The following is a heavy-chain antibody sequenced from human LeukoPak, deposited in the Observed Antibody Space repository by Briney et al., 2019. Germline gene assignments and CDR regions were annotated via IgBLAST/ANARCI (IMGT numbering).Heavy chain of an antibody. J-gene: IGHJ3*02. CDR1: GFTFSSFE. D-gene: IGHD3-16*01. Sequence: GGSLRLSCAASGFTFSSFEVNWVRQAPGKGLEWVSYTSSSGSTIYYADSVKGRFTISRDNAKNSLYLQMNSLRAEDTAVYYCARDLRELRNAFDIWGQGTMVTVSS. CDR3: ARDLRELRNAFDI. CDR2: TSSSGSTI. V-gene: IGHV3-48*03.